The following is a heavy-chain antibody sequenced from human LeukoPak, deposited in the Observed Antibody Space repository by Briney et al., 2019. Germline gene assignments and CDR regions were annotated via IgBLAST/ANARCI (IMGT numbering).Heavy chain of an antibody. D-gene: IGHD6-13*01. Sequence: SETLCLTCTVSGGSISSYYWSWIRQPPGKGLEWIGYIYYSGSTNYNPSLKSRVTISVDTSKNQFSLKLSSVTAADTAVYYCAGSSYSSSWAIDYWGQGTLVTVSS. CDR1: GGSISSYY. CDR2: IYYSGST. J-gene: IGHJ4*02. CDR3: AGSSYSSSWAIDY. V-gene: IGHV4-59*01.